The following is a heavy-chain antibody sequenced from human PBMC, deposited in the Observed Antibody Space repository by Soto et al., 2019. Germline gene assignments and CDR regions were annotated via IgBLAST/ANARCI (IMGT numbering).Heavy chain of an antibody. CDR1: GYTFSDYY. Sequence: ASVKVSCKASGYTFSDYYIHWLRQAPGHGLEWMGWINPNSGGTKYAPKFQGGVTMTRDTSITTAYMELSRLRSGDTAVYYCAREPATAKPEGVDFWGQGTLVTVSS. J-gene: IGHJ4*02. CDR2: INPNSGGT. V-gene: IGHV1-2*02. D-gene: IGHD1-1*01. CDR3: AREPATAKPEGVDF.